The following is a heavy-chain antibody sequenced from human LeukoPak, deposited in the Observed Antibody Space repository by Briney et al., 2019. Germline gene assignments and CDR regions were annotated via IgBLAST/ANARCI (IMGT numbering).Heavy chain of an antibody. Sequence: SETLSLTCTVSGGSMNTYFWSWIRQPPGKGLEWIGHIHYSGSTTYNPSLKSRVTISVDTSKNQFSLKLSSVTAADTAVYYCARHSNSADWKYALDIWGQGTMVTVSS. CDR1: GGSMNTYF. D-gene: IGHD1-7*01. V-gene: IGHV4-59*08. J-gene: IGHJ3*02. CDR2: IHYSGST. CDR3: ARHSNSADWKYALDI.